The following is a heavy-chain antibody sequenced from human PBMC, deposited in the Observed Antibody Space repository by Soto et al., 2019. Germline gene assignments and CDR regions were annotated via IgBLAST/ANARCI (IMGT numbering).Heavy chain of an antibody. CDR1: GGSISSYY. D-gene: IGHD3-9*01. CDR2: IYYSGST. V-gene: IGHV4-59*08. Sequence: SETLSLTCTVSGGSISSYYWSWIRQPPGKGLEWIGYIYYSGSTNYNPSLKSRVTISVDTSKNQFSLKLSSVTAADTAVYYCARHARYDIVTGYPHFDCWGQGTLVTVSS. J-gene: IGHJ4*02. CDR3: ARHARYDIVTGYPHFDC.